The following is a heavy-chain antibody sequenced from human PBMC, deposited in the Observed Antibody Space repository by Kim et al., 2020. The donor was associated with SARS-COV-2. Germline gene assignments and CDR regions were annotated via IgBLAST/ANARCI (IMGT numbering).Heavy chain of an antibody. CDR1: GGTFSSYV. CDR3: ARGRGGLVAANNYLEY. Sequence: SVKVSCKASGGTFSSYVISWLRQAPGQGLEWMGRITPSLGITNYAQKFQGRVTVTADKSTTADKSTTTAYMELTSLRSEDTAVYYFARGRGGLVAANNYLEYWGQGTLVTVSS. V-gene: IGHV1-69*04. J-gene: IGHJ4*02. D-gene: IGHD2-15*01. CDR2: ITPSLGIT.